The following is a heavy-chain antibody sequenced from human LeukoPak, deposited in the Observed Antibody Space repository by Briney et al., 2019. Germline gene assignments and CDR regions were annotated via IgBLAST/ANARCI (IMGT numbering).Heavy chain of an antibody. J-gene: IGHJ4*02. CDR1: GYTFTSYD. CDR3: ARLPSTMIVVND. V-gene: IGHV1-46*01. CDR2: INPNGGST. Sequence: ASVKVSCKASGYTFTSYDMHWVRQAPGQGLEWMGIINPNGGSTSYAQKFQGRATMTRDKSTSTVYMELSSLRSEDTAVYYCARLPSTMIVVNDWGQGTLVTVSS. D-gene: IGHD3-22*01.